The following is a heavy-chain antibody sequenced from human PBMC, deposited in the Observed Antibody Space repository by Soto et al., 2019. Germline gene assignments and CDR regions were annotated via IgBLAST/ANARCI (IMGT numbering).Heavy chain of an antibody. Sequence: GGSLRLSCAASGFTFTRYSMNWVRQAPGKGLEWVSSISSTTNYIYYGDSMKGRFTISRDNAKNSLYLEMNSLRAEDTAVYYCARESEDPTSNFDYWGQGTLVTVSS. CDR2: ISSTTNYI. CDR1: GFTFTRYS. CDR3: ARESEDPTSNFDY. V-gene: IGHV3-21*06. J-gene: IGHJ4*02.